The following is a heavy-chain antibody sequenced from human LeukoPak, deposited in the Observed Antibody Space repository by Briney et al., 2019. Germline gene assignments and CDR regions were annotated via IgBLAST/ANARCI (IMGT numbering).Heavy chain of an antibody. CDR2: IYTNGST. V-gene: IGHV4-4*07. CDR3: ARDPTVAGTPGTSAYQDD. CDR1: GGSISGYC. D-gene: IGHD6-19*01. J-gene: IGHJ4*01. Sequence: SETLSLTCAVSGGSISGYCWSWVRQPAGKGLEWVGRIYTNGSTTYNPSLKSRVTISVDKSKNQFPLQLSSVTAADTAVHYSARDPTVAGTPGTSAYQDDCSQGTLAT.